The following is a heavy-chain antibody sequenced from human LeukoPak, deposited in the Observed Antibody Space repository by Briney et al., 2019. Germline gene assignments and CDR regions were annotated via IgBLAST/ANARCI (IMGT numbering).Heavy chain of an antibody. J-gene: IGHJ4*02. CDR3: ARDTAVSDFDY. Sequence: GGSLRLSCAASGLTFSSYSMNWVRQAPGKGLEWVSSISSSGNYIYYADSMKGRFTISRDNAKNSLYLQMNSLRAEDTAVYYCARDTAVSDFDYWGRGTLVTVSS. CDR1: GLTFSSYS. V-gene: IGHV3-21*01. D-gene: IGHD4-23*01. CDR2: ISSSGNYI.